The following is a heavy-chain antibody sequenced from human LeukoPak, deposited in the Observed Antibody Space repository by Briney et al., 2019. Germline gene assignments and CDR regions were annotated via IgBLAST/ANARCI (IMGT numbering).Heavy chain of an antibody. CDR3: ARAVRAGADTR. J-gene: IGHJ4*02. D-gene: IGHD3-10*02. Sequence: GGSLTLSCAASGFSFSAYYMNWVRQAPGKGPEWLANINQAGSVQNYVDSVRGRFTISRDNAKNSLFLQMNSLRAEDTAVYYCARAVRAGADTRWSQGRLVAVSS. V-gene: IGHV3-7*04. CDR1: GFSFSAYY. CDR2: INQAGSVQ.